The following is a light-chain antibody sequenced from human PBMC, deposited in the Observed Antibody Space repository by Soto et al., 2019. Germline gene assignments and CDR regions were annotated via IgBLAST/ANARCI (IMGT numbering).Light chain of an antibody. V-gene: IGLV1-44*01. Sequence: QSVLTQPPSASGTPGQRVTISCSGSSSNIGSNTVNWYQQLPGTAPTLLIYSNNQRPSGVPDRFSGSKSGTSASLAISGLRSEDEADYNCAAWDDSLNALVFGGGTKLTVL. J-gene: IGLJ2*01. CDR3: AAWDDSLNALV. CDR2: SNN. CDR1: SSNIGSNT.